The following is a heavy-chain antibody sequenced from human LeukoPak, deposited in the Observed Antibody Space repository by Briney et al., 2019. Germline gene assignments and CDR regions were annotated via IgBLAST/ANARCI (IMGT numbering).Heavy chain of an antibody. CDR1: GGSISSGGYY. D-gene: IGHD5-18*01. Sequence: SETLSLTCTVSGGSISSGGYYWSWIRQHPGKGLEWIGYVYYSGSTYYNPSLKSRVTISVDTSKNQFSLKLGSVTAADTAVYYCAKGTRGYSYGSYYYYGMDVWGQGTTVTVSS. J-gene: IGHJ6*02. CDR3: AKGTRGYSYGSYYYYGMDV. V-gene: IGHV4-31*03. CDR2: VYYSGST.